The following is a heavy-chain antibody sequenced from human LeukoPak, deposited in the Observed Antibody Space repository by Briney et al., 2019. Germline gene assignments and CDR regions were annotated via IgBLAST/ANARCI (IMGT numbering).Heavy chain of an antibody. CDR1: GFTFSSYA. J-gene: IGHJ4*02. CDR2: VSDSGGST. CDR3: AREGYYYDSSGYCSYYFDY. D-gene: IGHD3-22*01. Sequence: GGSLRLSCAASGFTFSSYAMSWVRQAPGKGLEWVSAVSDSGGSTYYADSVKGRFTISRDNSKNTLYLQMNSLRAEDTAVYYCAREGYYYDSSGYCSYYFDYWGQGTLVTVSS. V-gene: IGHV3-23*01.